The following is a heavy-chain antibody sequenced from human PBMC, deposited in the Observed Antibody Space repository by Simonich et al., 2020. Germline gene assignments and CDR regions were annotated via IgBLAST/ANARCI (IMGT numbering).Heavy chain of an antibody. CDR2: ITPIQGIA. CDR3: ARGGLADRRIVYYYYMDV. V-gene: IGHV1-69*09. D-gene: IGHD2-15*01. CDR1: GGTFSSYA. Sequence: QVQLVQSGAEVKKPGSSVKVSCKASGGTFSSYAISWVRQAPGQGLEWIGGITPIQGIANADQKFQGRVKITADKSTSTAYMELSSLRSEDTAVYYCARGGLADRRIVYYYYMDVWGKGTTVTVSS. J-gene: IGHJ6*03.